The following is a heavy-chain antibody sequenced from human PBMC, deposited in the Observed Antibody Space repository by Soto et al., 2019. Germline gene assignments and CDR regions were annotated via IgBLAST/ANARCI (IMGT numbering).Heavy chain of an antibody. V-gene: IGHV3-15*01. CDR3: TKIGPVAEELDS. D-gene: IGHD2-2*01. J-gene: IGHJ5*01. Sequence: EVQRVESGGGLVKPGESLRLSCAVSGFTFTTVWMSWVRQAPGKGLEWVGRIKSKTAGETIDYAAVVKGRFTISRDDSKNTLYLQMNSPKTEDTAVYYCTKIGPVAEELDSWGRGTLVTVSS. CDR2: IKSKTAGETI. CDR1: GFTFTTVW.